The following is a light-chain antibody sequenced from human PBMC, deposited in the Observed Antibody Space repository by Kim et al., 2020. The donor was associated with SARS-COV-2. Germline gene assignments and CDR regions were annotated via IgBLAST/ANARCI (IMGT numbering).Light chain of an antibody. J-gene: IGKJ2*01. CDR3: QQYYSYPYT. CDR2: AAS. CDR1: QGISSY. V-gene: IGKV1-8*01. Sequence: SASTGDRVTLTCRASQGISSYLAWYQQKPGTAPKLLIYAASTLQSGVPSRFSGSGSGTDFTLTISCLQSEDFATYYCQQYYSYPYTFGQGTKLEI.